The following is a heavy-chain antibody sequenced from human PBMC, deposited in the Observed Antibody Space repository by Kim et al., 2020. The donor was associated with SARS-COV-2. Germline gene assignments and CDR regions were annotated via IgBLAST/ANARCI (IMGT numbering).Heavy chain of an antibody. CDR3: AKVEYADYYYYYGMDV. D-gene: IGHD3-3*01. J-gene: IGHJ6*02. CDR2: ISYDGSNK. CDR1: GFTFSSYG. Sequence: GGSLRLSCAASGFTFSSYGMHWVRQAPGKGLEWVAVISYDGSNKYYADSVKGRFTISRDNSKNTLYLQMNSLRAEDTAVYYCAKVEYADYYYYYGMDVWGQGTTVTVSS. V-gene: IGHV3-30*18.